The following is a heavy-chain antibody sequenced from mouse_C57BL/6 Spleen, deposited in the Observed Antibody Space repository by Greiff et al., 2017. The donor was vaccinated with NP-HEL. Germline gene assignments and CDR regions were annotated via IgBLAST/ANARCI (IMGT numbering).Heavy chain of an antibody. V-gene: IGHV5-9*01. J-gene: IGHJ2*01. CDR3: VRGGTVYFDY. D-gene: IGHD3-3*01. CDR1: GFTFSNYT. CDR2: ISGGGGNT. Sequence: EVKLVESGGDLVKPGGSLKLSCAASGFTFSNYTMSWVRQTPEKRLEWVATISGGGGNTCYPDSVKGRFTISRDNAKNTLCLQMSSLRSEDTALYYCVRGGTVYFDYWGQGTTLTVSS.